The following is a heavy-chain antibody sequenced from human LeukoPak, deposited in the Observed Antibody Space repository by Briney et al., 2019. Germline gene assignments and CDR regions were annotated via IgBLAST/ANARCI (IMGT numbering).Heavy chain of an antibody. V-gene: IGHV1-69*13. CDR2: IIPIFGTA. CDR1: GGTFSSYA. J-gene: IGHJ5*02. Sequence: SVKVSCKASGGTFSSYAISWVRQAPGQRLEWMGGIIPIFGTANYAQKFQGRVTITADESTSTAYMELSSLRSEDTAVYYCARERSETTETTAYNWFDPWGQGTLVTVSS. CDR3: ARERSETTETTAYNWFDP. D-gene: IGHD4-17*01.